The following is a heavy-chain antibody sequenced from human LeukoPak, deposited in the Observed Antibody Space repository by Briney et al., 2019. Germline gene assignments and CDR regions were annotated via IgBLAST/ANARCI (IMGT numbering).Heavy chain of an antibody. Sequence: GRSLRLSCAASGFTFSSYGMHWVRQAPGKGLEWVAVISYDGSNKYYADSVKGRFTISRDNSKNTLYQQMNSLRAADTAVYYCAKSHYRGFGELFSNFDYWGQGTLVTVSS. CDR2: ISYDGSNK. V-gene: IGHV3-30*18. D-gene: IGHD3-10*01. CDR3: AKSHYRGFGELFSNFDY. CDR1: GFTFSSYG. J-gene: IGHJ4*02.